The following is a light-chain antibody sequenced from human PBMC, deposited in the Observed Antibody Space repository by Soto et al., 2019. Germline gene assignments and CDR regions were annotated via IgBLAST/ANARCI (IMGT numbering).Light chain of an antibody. Sequence: EIVLTQSPATLSLSPGETATLSCRASQSVSSYLAWYQQKPGQAPRLLIYDASNRATGIPARFSGSGSGTDFTLTISSLEPEDFAVYYCQQRSNWPPEPFGQGTKLEIK. CDR1: QSVSSY. CDR2: DAS. V-gene: IGKV3-11*01. CDR3: QQRSNWPPEP. J-gene: IGKJ2*01.